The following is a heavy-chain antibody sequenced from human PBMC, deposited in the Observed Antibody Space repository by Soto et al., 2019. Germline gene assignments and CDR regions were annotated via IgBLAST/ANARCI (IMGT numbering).Heavy chain of an antibody. D-gene: IGHD3-10*01. Sequence: PSETLSLTCAVSRGSISCSNSWSRVRQPPGKGLEWIGEIYHSGSTNYNPSLKSRVTISVDKSKNQFSLKLSSVTAADTAVYYCARGEYYYGSATFDPWGQGTLVTVSS. V-gene: IGHV4-4*02. CDR3: ARGEYYYGSATFDP. CDR1: RGSISCSNS. J-gene: IGHJ5*02. CDR2: IYHSGST.